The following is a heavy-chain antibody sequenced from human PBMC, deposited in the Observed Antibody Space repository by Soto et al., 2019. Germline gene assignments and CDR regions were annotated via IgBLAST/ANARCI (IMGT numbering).Heavy chain of an antibody. CDR1: GGTFSSYA. CDR2: IIPIFGTA. Sequence: SVKVSCKASGGTFSSYAISWVRQAPGQGLEWMGGIIPIFGTANYAQKFQGRVTITADESTSTAYMELSSLRSEDTAVYYCAREASNNSPCYFDYWGQGTLVTVSS. J-gene: IGHJ4*02. D-gene: IGHD1-1*01. V-gene: IGHV1-69*13. CDR3: AREASNNSPCYFDY.